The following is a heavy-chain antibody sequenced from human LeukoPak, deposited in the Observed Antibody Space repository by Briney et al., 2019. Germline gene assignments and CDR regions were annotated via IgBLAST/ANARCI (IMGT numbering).Heavy chain of an antibody. D-gene: IGHD5-18*01. CDR3: AKSGGGIQLWLRFYFDY. Sequence: GGTLRLSCAASGFTFSSYAMSWVRQAPGKELEWVSAISGSGGSTYYADSVKGRFTISRDNSKNTLYLQMNSLRAEDTAVYYCAKSGGGIQLWLRFYFDYWGQGTLVTVSS. J-gene: IGHJ4*02. V-gene: IGHV3-23*01. CDR1: GFTFSSYA. CDR2: ISGSGGST.